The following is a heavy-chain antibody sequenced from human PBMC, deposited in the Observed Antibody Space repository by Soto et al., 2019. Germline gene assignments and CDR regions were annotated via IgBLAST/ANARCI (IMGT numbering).Heavy chain of an antibody. Sequence: AASVKVSCKASGYTFTSYGISWVRQAPGQGLEWMGWISAYNGNTNYAQKLQGRVTMTTDTSTSTAYMELRSLRSDDTAVYYCASSYCSGGSCYSRRAFDIWGQGTMVTVSS. J-gene: IGHJ3*02. D-gene: IGHD2-15*01. CDR3: ASSYCSGGSCYSRRAFDI. CDR2: ISAYNGNT. CDR1: GYTFTSYG. V-gene: IGHV1-18*01.